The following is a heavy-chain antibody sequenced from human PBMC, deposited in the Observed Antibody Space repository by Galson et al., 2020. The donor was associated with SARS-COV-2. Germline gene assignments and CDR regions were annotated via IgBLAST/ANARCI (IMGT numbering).Heavy chain of an antibody. CDR3: ARADMGVAASGSAL. J-gene: IGHJ1*01. V-gene: IGHV3-30-3*01. Sequence: GESLKISCAASGFTFSDYPIHWVRQAPGRGQEWVAVISYEGTNKYYADSVKGRFTNPRDNSKHTLYLQMNNLGAGDTAVYYCARADMGVAASGSALWGQGTLVTVSS. D-gene: IGHD6-13*01. CDR1: GFTFSDYP. CDR2: ISYEGTNK.